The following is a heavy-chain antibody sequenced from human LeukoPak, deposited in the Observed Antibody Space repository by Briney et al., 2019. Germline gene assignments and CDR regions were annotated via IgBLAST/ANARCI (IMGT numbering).Heavy chain of an antibody. D-gene: IGHD1-26*01. CDR1: GGSISSDYYF. CDR3: AREVIVAADTDAFDI. Sequence: SQTLSLTCIVSGGSISSDYYFWSWIRQHPGKSLEWIGYIYYSGSIYYNPSLKSRVAISVDTSTNQFSLRLSSVTAADTAVYYCAREVIVAADTDAFDIWGQGTMVTVSS. CDR2: IYYSGSI. V-gene: IGHV4-31*03. J-gene: IGHJ3*02.